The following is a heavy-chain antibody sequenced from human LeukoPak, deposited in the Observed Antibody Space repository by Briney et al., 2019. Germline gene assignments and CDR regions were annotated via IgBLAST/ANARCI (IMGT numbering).Heavy chain of an antibody. J-gene: IGHJ4*02. CDR2: ISSSGSTI. Sequence: GGSLRLSCAASGFTFSDYYMSWIRQAPGKGLEWVSYISSSGSTIYYADSVKGRFTISRDNAKNSLYLQMNSLRAEDTAVYYCARDRYYYDSSGGGVDYWGQGTLVTVSS. D-gene: IGHD3-22*01. CDR1: GFTFSDYY. CDR3: ARDRYYYDSSGGGVDY. V-gene: IGHV3-11*04.